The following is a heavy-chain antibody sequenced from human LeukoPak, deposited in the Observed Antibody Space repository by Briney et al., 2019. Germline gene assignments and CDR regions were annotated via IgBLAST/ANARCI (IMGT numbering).Heavy chain of an antibody. CDR3: ARIDIVATI. V-gene: IGHV4-59*01. J-gene: IGHJ4*02. CDR1: GGSISSYY. D-gene: IGHD5-12*01. CDR2: IYYSGST. Sequence: SETLSLTCTVSGGSISSYYWSWIRQPPGKGLECIGYIYYSGSTNYNPSLKSRVTISVDTSKNQFSLKLSSVTAADTAVYYCARIDIVATIWGQGTLVTVSS.